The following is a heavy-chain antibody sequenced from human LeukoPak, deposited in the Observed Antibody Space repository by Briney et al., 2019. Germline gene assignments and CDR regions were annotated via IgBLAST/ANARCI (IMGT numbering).Heavy chain of an antibody. CDR2: INPNSGGT. D-gene: IGHD2-15*01. CDR1: GYTFTGYY. J-gene: IGHJ3*02. CDR3: ARDRGYCNGGSWYSGAFDI. Sequence: ASVKVSCKASGYTFTGYYMHWVRQAPGQGLEWMGWINPNSGGTNYAQKCQGRVTMTRDTSISTAYMELSRLRSDDTAVYYCARDRGYCNGGSWYSGAFDIWGQGTMVTVSS. V-gene: IGHV1-2*02.